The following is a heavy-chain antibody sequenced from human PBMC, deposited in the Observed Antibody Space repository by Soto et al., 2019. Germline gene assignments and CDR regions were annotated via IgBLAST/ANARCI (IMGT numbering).Heavy chain of an antibody. CDR3: ASPSARGS. CDR1: GGSISSSSYY. CDR2: IYYSGSP. J-gene: IGHJ4*02. D-gene: IGHD3-10*01. Sequence: QLQLQESGPGLVKPSETLSLTCTVSGGSISSSSYYWGWIRQPPGQGLEWIGSIYYSGSPYYNPSLKSRVSISGETSKKQCSLRLSCVTAADPAVYYCASPSARGSWGQGTLVTVSS. V-gene: IGHV4-39*01.